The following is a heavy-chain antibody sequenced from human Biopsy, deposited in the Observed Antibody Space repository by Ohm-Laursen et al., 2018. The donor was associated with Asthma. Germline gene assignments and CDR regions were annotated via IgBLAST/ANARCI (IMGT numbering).Heavy chain of an antibody. CDR3: ASDFPKDYVRYNFQF. CDR1: GYTLPVLS. CDR2: NDHEEGGT. V-gene: IGHV1-24*01. D-gene: IGHD4-17*01. J-gene: IGHJ4*02. Sequence: ASVKVSAKISGYTLPVLSMHWVRQAPGQGLEGMGGNDHEEGGTVNARRFQGRVTMTEDTSTDTAYMELSSLSSDDTAVYYCASDFPKDYVRYNFQFWGQGTLVTVSS.